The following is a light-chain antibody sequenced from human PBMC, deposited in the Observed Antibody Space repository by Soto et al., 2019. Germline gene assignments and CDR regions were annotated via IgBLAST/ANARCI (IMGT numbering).Light chain of an antibody. CDR1: QSVTGGS. J-gene: IGKJ1*01. V-gene: IGKV3-20*01. CDR3: QQYGTAPRT. Sequence: PGGRATLSCRASQSVTGGSLAWYQQKPGQAPRLLISDASTRASGIPDRFSGSGSGTDFTLTISRLEPEDFAVYYCQQYGTAPRTFGQGTKVEIK. CDR2: DAS.